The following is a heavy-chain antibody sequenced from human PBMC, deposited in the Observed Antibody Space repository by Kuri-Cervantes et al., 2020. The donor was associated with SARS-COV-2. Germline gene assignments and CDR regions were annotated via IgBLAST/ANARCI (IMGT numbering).Heavy chain of an antibody. CDR1: GYTFTSYW. CDR2: IYPGDSDT. V-gene: IGHV5-51*01. D-gene: IGHD6-19*01. Sequence: KVSCKASGYTFTSYWIGWVRQMPGKGLEWMGIIYPGDSDTRYSPSFQGQVTISADKSISTAYLQWSSLKASDTAMYYCARRAGVHSSHHFDYWGQGTLVTVSS. J-gene: IGHJ4*02. CDR3: ARRAGVHSSHHFDY.